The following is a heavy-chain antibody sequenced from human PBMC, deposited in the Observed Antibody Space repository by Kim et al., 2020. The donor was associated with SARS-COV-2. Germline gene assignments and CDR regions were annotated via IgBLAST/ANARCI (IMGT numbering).Heavy chain of an antibody. CDR1: GYTFTSYD. CDR2: MNPNSGNT. CDR3: AVWLETNDYYYGMDV. Sequence: ASVKVSCKASGYTFTSYDINWVRQATGQGLEWMGWMNPNSGNTGYAQKFQGRVTMTRNTSKSTAYMELRSLRSEDTAVYYCAVWLETNDYYYGMDVWGQGTTVTVSS. V-gene: IGHV1-8*01. J-gene: IGHJ6*02. D-gene: IGHD6-19*01.